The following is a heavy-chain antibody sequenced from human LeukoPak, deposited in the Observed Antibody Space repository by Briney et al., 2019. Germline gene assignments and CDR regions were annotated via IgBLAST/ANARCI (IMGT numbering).Heavy chain of an antibody. CDR2: IEQSGSA. J-gene: IGHJ4*02. CDR1: GGSFSGYY. V-gene: IGHV4-34*01. Sequence: SETLSLTCAVSGGSFSGYYWSWIRQPPGKGLEWIGEIEQSGSAKYKPSLKSRITTVLDTGKNQSSLKLMPVTAADTDVYYCTRLYYSDSSGYYYLKGKEIVQDYWGQGTLVTVSS. D-gene: IGHD3-22*01. CDR3: TRLYYSDSSGYYYLKGKEIVQDY.